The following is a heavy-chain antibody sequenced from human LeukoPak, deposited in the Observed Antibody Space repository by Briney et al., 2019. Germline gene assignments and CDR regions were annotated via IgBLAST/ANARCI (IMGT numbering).Heavy chain of an antibody. J-gene: IGHJ4*02. V-gene: IGHV1-2*02. CDR3: ARVHATGYFSLDLGY. CDR1: GYTFTGYF. CDR2: INPNTGGT. Sequence: ASVKVSCKASGYTFTGYFMHWVRQAPGQGLDWMGWINPNTGGTKYAQKFQGRVTMTRDTSIGAAYMELSTVTSDDTAVYFCARVHATGYFSLDLGYWGQGTLVTVSS. D-gene: IGHD3-9*01.